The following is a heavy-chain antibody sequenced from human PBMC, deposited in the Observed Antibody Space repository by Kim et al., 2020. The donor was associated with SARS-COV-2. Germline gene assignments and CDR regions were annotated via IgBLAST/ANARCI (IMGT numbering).Heavy chain of an antibody. V-gene: IGHV4-34*01. CDR3: ARPGGNEYSSSPDAFDI. CDR2: INHSGST. Sequence: SQTLSLTCAVYGGSFSGYYWSWIRQPPGKGLEWIGEINHSGSTNYNPSLKSRVTISVDTSKNQFSLKLSSVTAADTAVYYCARPGGNEYSSSPDAFDIWGQGTMVTVSS. D-gene: IGHD6-6*01. J-gene: IGHJ3*02. CDR1: GGSFSGYY.